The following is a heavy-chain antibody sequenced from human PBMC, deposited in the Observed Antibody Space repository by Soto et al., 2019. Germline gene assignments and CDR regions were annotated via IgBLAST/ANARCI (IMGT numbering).Heavy chain of an antibody. J-gene: IGHJ4*02. V-gene: IGHV4-59*08. CDR3: ARGTPVGIAEEGNGFDK. Sequence: SETLSLTCTVSGGSISSYYWSWIRQPPGEGLEWIAYIYYSSTNYNPSLKSRVTMSVDTSKNQISLKLTSVTAADTAVYYCARGTPVGIAEEGNGFDKWGQGTLVTVSS. CDR2: IYYSST. D-gene: IGHD6-13*01. CDR1: GGSISSYY.